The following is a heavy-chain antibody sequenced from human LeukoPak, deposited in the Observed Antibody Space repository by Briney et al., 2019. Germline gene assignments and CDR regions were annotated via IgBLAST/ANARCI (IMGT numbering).Heavy chain of an antibody. V-gene: IGHV3-21*01. Sequence: GSLRLSCAASGFTFSSYAMHWVRQAPGKGLEWVSSISTSSSYIYYAHSVKGRFTISRDNAKNSLYLQMNSLRAEDTAMYYCAKVLPIYFSPSSWFDPWGQGTLVTVSS. D-gene: IGHD3-3*01. CDR2: ISTSSSYI. CDR1: GFTFSSYA. CDR3: AKVLPIYFSPSSWFDP. J-gene: IGHJ5*02.